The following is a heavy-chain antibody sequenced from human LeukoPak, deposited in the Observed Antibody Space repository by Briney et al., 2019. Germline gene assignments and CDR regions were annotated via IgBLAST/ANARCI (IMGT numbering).Heavy chain of an antibody. J-gene: IGHJ4*02. D-gene: IGHD3-3*01. CDR1: GGSFSGYY. CDR3: ARGPESYEWSAEGFDY. CDR2: VHHSGGT. Sequence: SETLSLTCAVYGGSFSGYYWTWIRQSPGGGLEWIGQVHHSGGTSYNPSLKSRVMLSVDTSKNQFSLNLTSVTAADTAVYYCARGPESYEWSAEGFDYWGQGTLVTVSS. V-gene: IGHV4-34*01.